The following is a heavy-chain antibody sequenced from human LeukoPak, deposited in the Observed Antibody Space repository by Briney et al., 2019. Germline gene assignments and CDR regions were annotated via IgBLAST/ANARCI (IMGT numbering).Heavy chain of an antibody. CDR3: ARDKAVGPTLFDC. V-gene: IGHV3-7*01. J-gene: IGHJ4*02. D-gene: IGHD1-26*01. CDR1: GFTFSDYY. Sequence: GGSLRLSCAASGFTFSDYYMSWVRQAPGRGPEWVANIKQGGGEIYYVDSVKGRFTISRDNAKNSLYLQMNSLRAEDTAIYYCARDKAVGPTLFDCWGQGTLVTVSS. CDR2: IKQGGGEI.